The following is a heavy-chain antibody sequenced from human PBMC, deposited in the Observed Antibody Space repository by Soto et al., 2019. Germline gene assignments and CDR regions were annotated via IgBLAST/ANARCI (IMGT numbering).Heavy chain of an antibody. CDR1: GFTVSSNY. CDR2: IYSGGST. D-gene: IGHD6-6*01. CDR3: ARDFGSSYLFDY. V-gene: IGHV3-66*01. Sequence: EVQLVESGGGLVQPGGSLRLSCAASGFTVSSNYMSWVRQAPGKGLEWVSVIYSGGSTYYADSVKGRFTISRDNSKNTLYFQMNSLRAEDTAVYYCARDFGSSYLFDYWGQGTLVTVSS. J-gene: IGHJ4*02.